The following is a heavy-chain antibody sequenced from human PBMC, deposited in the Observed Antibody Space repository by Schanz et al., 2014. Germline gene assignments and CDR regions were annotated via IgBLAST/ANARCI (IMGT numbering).Heavy chain of an antibody. CDR1: GFTLSNSD. D-gene: IGHD1-1*01. CDR3: GRRTDWNLHY. Sequence: EVQLVESGGGLVQPGGSLRLSCAASGFTLSNSDMHWVRQGTGKGLEWVSTIGYLGDTYYPDSVKGRFTVSRDSGQNSLYLQMSSLRAGDTAVYYGGRRTDWNLHYWGQGALVTVSS. J-gene: IGHJ4*02. V-gene: IGHV3-13*01. CDR2: IGYLGDT.